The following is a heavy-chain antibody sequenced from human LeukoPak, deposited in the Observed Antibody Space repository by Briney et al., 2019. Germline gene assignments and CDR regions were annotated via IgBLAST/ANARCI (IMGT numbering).Heavy chain of an antibody. D-gene: IGHD6-13*01. J-gene: IGHJ4*02. CDR3: AKDKRSGYSSNRYYFDY. V-gene: IGHV3-9*01. CDR2: ISWRSDSI. Sequence: GGSLRLSCAASGFTFDDYAMHWVRQAPGKGLEWVSGISWRSDSIGYADSVKGRFTISRDNAKNSLYLQMNSLRAEDTAFYYCAKDKRSGYSSNRYYFDYWGQGTLVTVSS. CDR1: GFTFDDYA.